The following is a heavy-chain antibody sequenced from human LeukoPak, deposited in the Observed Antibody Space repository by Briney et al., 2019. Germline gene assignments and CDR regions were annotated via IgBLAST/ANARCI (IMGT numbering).Heavy chain of an antibody. J-gene: IGHJ5*02. V-gene: IGHV1-18*01. CDR2: ISAYNGNT. D-gene: IGHD3-22*01. CDR1: GYTFTSYY. Sequence: ASVKVSCKASGYTFTSYYISWVRQAPGQGLEWMGWISAYNGNTNYAQKLQGRVTMTTDTSTSTAYMELRSLRSDDTAVYYCARDHDSSGYYFNWFDPWGQGTLVTVSS. CDR3: ARDHDSSGYYFNWFDP.